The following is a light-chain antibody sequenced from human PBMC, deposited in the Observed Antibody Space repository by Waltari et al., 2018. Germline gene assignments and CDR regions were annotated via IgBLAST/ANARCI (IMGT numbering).Light chain of an antibody. J-gene: IGKJ4*01. CDR1: QSVSTY. Sequence: EIVLTQSPATLSLSPVDRAHLSCRASQSVSTYLAWYQQKPGQAPRLLIYDASNRATGIPARFSGSGSGTDFTLTISSLEPEDFAVYYCQQRSNWPLTFGGGTKVEIK. CDR2: DAS. V-gene: IGKV3-11*01. CDR3: QQRSNWPLT.